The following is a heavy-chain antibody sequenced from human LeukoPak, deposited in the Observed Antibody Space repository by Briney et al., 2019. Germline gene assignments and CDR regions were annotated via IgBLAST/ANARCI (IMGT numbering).Heavy chain of an antibody. CDR2: INHSGST. J-gene: IGHJ3*02. CDR1: GGSFSGYY. CDR3: ARASWDIVVVPAANAFDI. D-gene: IGHD2-2*01. V-gene: IGHV4-34*01. Sequence: PSETLSLTCAVYGGSFSGYYWSWIRQPPGKGLEWIGEINHSGSTNYNPSLKRRVTISVDTSKNQFSLKLSSVTAADTAVYYCARASWDIVVVPAANAFDIWGQGTMVTVSS.